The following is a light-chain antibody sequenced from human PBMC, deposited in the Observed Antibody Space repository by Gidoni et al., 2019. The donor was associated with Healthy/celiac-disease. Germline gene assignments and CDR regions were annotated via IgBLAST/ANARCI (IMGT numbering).Light chain of an antibody. Sequence: DIVLTQSPDSLAVSLGERATLNCKSSQSVLYSSNNKNYLAWYHQKTGQPPKLLIYWASTRESGVPDRFSGSGSGTDFTLTISSLQAEDVAVYYCQQYYSTPYTFGQGTKLEIK. V-gene: IGKV4-1*01. CDR3: QQYYSTPYT. CDR2: WAS. J-gene: IGKJ2*01. CDR1: QSVLYSSNNKNY.